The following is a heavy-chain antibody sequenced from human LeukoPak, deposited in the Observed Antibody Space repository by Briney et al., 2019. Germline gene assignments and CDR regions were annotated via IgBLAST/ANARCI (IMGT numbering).Heavy chain of an antibody. CDR2: IYPGDSDT. D-gene: IGHD6-19*01. CDR3: ARHNANPNRSGWEGERIDY. V-gene: IGHV5-51*01. J-gene: IGHJ4*02. CDR1: GYTFTTYW. Sequence: HGESLKISCTGSGYTFTTYWIGWVRHMPGEGLEWMGVIYPGDSDTRYSPSFQGQVKISADKSFSTAYLQWSSLKASDTALYYCARHNANPNRSGWEGERIDYWGQGTLVTVPS.